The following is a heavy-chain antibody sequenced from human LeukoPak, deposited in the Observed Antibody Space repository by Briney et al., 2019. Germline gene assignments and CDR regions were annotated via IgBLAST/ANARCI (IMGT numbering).Heavy chain of an antibody. D-gene: IGHD2-21*01. CDR1: GGSLSYYY. V-gene: IGHV4-39*01. CDR2: IYYSGST. Sequence: PSETLSLTCAVYGGSLSYYYWSWIRQPPGKGLEWIGSIYYSGSTYYNPSLKSRVTISVDTSKNQFSLKLSSVTAADTAVYYCARHPTAYGDAFDIWGQGTMVTVSS. J-gene: IGHJ3*02. CDR3: ARHPTAYGDAFDI.